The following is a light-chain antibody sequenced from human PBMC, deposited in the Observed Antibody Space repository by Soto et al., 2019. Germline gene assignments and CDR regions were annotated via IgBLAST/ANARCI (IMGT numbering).Light chain of an antibody. V-gene: IGKV1-27*01. CDR2: AAS. Sequence: DIQMTQSPSSLSASVGDRVTITCRASQGISNYLAWYQQKPGKVPKLLIYAASTLQSGVPSRFSGSGSVTDFTITISSLQPEDVATYYCPNYNSAPYTFGQGTKLEIK. CDR3: PNYNSAPYT. J-gene: IGKJ2*01. CDR1: QGISNY.